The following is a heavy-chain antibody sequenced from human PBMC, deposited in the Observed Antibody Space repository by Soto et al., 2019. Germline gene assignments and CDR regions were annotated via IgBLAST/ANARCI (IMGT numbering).Heavy chain of an antibody. Sequence: PGESLKISCKGSGYSFTSYWIGWVRQMPGKGLEWMGIIYPGDSDTRYSPSFQGQVTISADKSISTAYLQWNSLRAGDTAVYYCARSPPGGYHYYYGMDVWGQGTTVTVSS. CDR2: IYPGDSDT. CDR1: GYSFTSYW. V-gene: IGHV5-51*01. J-gene: IGHJ6*02. D-gene: IGHD3-22*01. CDR3: ARSPPGGYHYYYGMDV.